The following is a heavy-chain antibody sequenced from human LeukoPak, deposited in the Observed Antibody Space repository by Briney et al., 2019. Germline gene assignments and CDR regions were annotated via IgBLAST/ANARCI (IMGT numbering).Heavy chain of an antibody. CDR2: IYYSGST. CDR3: ARGAMWDYGSGSYYNLNWFDP. D-gene: IGHD3-10*01. CDR1: GGSISSYY. Sequence: SETLSLTCTVSGGSISSYYWSWIRQPPGKGLEWMGYIYYSGSTNYNPSLKSRVTISVDTSKNQFSLKLSSVTAADTAVYYCARGAMWDYGSGSYYNLNWFDPWGQGTLVTVSS. J-gene: IGHJ5*02. V-gene: IGHV4-59*08.